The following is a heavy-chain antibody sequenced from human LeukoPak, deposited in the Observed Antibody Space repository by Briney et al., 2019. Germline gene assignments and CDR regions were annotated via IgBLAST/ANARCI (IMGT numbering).Heavy chain of an antibody. D-gene: IGHD3-10*01. CDR1: GFSLSTSGMC. V-gene: IGHV2-70*01. CDR3: ARVRGVTDPFDP. CDR2: IDWDDDK. J-gene: IGHJ5*02. Sequence: SGPTLVNPTQPLTLTCTFSGFSLSTSGMCVSWIRQPPGKALERLALIDWDDDKYYSTSLKTRLTISKDTSKHQVVLTMTNMDPVDTATYYCARVRGVTDPFDPWGQGTLVTVSS.